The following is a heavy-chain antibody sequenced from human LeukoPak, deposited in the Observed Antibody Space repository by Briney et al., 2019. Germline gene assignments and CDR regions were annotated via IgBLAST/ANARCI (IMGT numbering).Heavy chain of an antibody. D-gene: IGHD3-3*01. J-gene: IGHJ4*02. CDR1: GFSFNTYA. V-gene: IGHV3-30*04. Sequence: GGSLRLSCAASGFSFNTYAIHWVRQAPGKGLEGVAFISYDGSSEFYADSVKGRFTISRDNSKNTLFLQMNRLRAEDTAIYYCARTYLWSGNENYFDYWGQGTLVTVPS. CDR3: ARTYLWSGNENYFDY. CDR2: ISYDGSSE.